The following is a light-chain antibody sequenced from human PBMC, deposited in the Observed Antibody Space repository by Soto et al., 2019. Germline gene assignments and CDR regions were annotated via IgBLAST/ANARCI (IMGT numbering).Light chain of an antibody. J-gene: IGLJ3*02. V-gene: IGLV2-8*01. Sequence: QSALTQPPSASGSPGQSVTISCTGTSSDVGGYNSVSWYQQHPGKAPKVMIFEVNQRPSGVPDRFSGSKSGNTASLTVSDLQAEDEADYYCSLSAGSNNVLFGGGTKVTVL. CDR1: SSDVGGYNS. CDR2: EVN. CDR3: SLSAGSNNVL.